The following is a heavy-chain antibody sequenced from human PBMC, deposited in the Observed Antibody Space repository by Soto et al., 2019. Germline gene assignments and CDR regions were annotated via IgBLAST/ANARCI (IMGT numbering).Heavy chain of an antibody. CDR1: GGSFSGYY. Sequence: SETLSLTCAVYGGSFSGYYWSWIRQPPGKGLEWIGEINHSGSTNYNPSLKSRVTISVDTSKNQFSLKLSSVTAADTAVYYCARVRLWLDYWGQGTLVTVSS. CDR3: ARVRLWLDY. J-gene: IGHJ4*02. CDR2: INHSGST. D-gene: IGHD5-18*01. V-gene: IGHV4-34*01.